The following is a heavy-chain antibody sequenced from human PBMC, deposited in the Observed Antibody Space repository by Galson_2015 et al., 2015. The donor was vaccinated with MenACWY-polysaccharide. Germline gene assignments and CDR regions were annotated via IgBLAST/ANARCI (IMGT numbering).Heavy chain of an antibody. CDR1: GFTVSSDY. Sequence: SLRLSCAASGFTVSSDYMSWVRQAPGKGLEWISIIYSGGSTYYADSVKGRFTISRDNSENTLFLLMNSLRAEDTAVYYCARTLVGNGNWFDPWGQGTLVTVSS. J-gene: IGHJ5*02. CDR3: ARTLVGNGNWFDP. D-gene: IGHD3-9*01. V-gene: IGHV3-66*01. CDR2: IYSGGST.